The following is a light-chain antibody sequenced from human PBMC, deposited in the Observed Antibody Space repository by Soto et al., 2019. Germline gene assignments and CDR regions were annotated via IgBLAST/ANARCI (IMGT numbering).Light chain of an antibody. CDR3: QQRHRTPIT. CDR2: PAS. Sequence: DIVLTQSPCTLSLSTGERAILSCRSTHTSNNNYLTWCQQKPGQAPKLLIYPASSMEAGVPARFSGSGSGTDFTLTISSLEPEDFAAYYCQQRHRTPITFGHGTKVDIK. J-gene: IGKJ1*01. V-gene: IGKV3D-20*02. CDR1: HTSNNNY.